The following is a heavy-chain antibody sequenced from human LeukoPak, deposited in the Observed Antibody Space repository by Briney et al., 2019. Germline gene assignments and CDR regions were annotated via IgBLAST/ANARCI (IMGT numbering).Heavy chain of an antibody. CDR1: GGSISSGGYY. J-gene: IGHJ3*02. V-gene: IGHV4-31*03. CDR3: ARERGYYYDSSGYSTDAFDI. D-gene: IGHD3-22*01. Sequence: PSEPLSLTCTVSGGSISSGGYYWSWIRQHPGKGLEWIGYIFYSGSTYYNPSLKSRVTISVDTSKNQFSLKLSSVTAADTAVYYCARERGYYYDSSGYSTDAFDIWGQGTMVTVSS. CDR2: IFYSGST.